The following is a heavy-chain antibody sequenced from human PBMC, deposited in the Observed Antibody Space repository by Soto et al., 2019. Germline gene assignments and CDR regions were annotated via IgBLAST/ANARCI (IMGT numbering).Heavy chain of an antibody. Sequence: SVKVSCKASGGTFRNHVFNWVRQAPGQGLEWMGGIIPIIGTPNYAQKFQGRVTITADASTSTVYLEVSSLRSQDTAAYYCARDLEFRDGNISHLDYWGQGTLVTVSS. J-gene: IGHJ4*02. CDR1: GGTFRNHV. D-gene: IGHD3-10*01. V-gene: IGHV1-69*13. CDR2: IIPIIGTP. CDR3: ARDLEFRDGNISHLDY.